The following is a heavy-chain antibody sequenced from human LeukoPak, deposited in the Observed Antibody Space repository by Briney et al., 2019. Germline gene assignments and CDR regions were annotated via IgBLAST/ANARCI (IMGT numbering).Heavy chain of an antibody. J-gene: IGHJ4*02. CDR3: AREGTYYDFWSGYYSYFDY. CDR2: IYYSGST. Sequence: SETLSLTCTVSGGSISSYYWSWIRQPPGKGLEWIGYIYYSGSTNYNPSLKSRVTISVDRSKNQFSLKLSSVTAADTAVYYCAREGTYYDFWSGYYSYFDYWGQGTLVTVSS. CDR1: GGSISSYY. V-gene: IGHV4-59*12. D-gene: IGHD3-3*01.